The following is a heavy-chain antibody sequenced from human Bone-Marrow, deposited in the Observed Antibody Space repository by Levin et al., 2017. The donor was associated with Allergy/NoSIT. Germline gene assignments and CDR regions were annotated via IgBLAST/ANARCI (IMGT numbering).Heavy chain of an antibody. D-gene: IGHD2-15*01. CDR2: IYYSGST. CDR1: GGSISSGGYY. J-gene: IGHJ6*02. CDR3: ARAPVRIGEENKVVAATLSPPPDYYYDYGMDV. Sequence: SETLSLTCTVSGGSISSGGYYWSWIRQHPGKGLEWIGYIYYSGSTYYNPSLKSRVPISVDTSKNQFSLKLSSVTAADTAVYYCARAPVRIGEENKVVAATLSPPPDYYYDYGMDVWGQGTTVTVSS. V-gene: IGHV4-31*03.